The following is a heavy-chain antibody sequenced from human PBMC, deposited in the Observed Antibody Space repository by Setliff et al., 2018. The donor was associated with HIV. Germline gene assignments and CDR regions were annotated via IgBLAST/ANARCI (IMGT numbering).Heavy chain of an antibody. J-gene: IGHJ4*02. V-gene: IGHV1-2*02. CDR2: IYPNSGGT. CDR3: AREERYYDGKGALDY. Sequence: GASVKVSCKASGYTFTAYYMHWVRQAPGQGLEWMGWIYPNSGGTKYAQKFQGRVTMTRDTSISTAYMELSRLRSDDTAVYYCAREERYYDGKGALDYWGQGMLVTVSS. CDR1: GYTFTAYY. D-gene: IGHD3-3*01.